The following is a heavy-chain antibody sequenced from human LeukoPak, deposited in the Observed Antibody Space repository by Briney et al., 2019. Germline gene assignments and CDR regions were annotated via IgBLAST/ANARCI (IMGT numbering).Heavy chain of an antibody. D-gene: IGHD4-17*01. V-gene: IGHV3-23*01. Sequence: PGGSLRLSCAASGFTFSSYAMSWVRQAPGKGLEWVPAISGSGGSTYYADSVKGRFTISRDNSKNALYLQMNSLRAEDTAVYYCAKGIGDYGDTVDYWGQGTLVSVSS. J-gene: IGHJ4*02. CDR2: ISGSGGST. CDR3: AKGIGDYGDTVDY. CDR1: GFTFSSYA.